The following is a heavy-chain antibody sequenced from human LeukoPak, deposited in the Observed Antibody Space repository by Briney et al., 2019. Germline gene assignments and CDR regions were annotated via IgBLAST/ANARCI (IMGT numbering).Heavy chain of an antibody. V-gene: IGHV3-30*04. CDR2: ISYDGSNK. J-gene: IGHJ6*03. Sequence: GGSLRLSCAASGFTFSSYAMHWVRQAPGKGLEWVAVISYDGSNKYYADSVKGRFTISRDNAKNSLYLQMNSLRAEDTAVYYCARQRGYNSHMAVWGKGTTVTVSS. D-gene: IGHD1-20*01. CDR3: ARQRGYNSHMAV. CDR1: GFTFSSYA.